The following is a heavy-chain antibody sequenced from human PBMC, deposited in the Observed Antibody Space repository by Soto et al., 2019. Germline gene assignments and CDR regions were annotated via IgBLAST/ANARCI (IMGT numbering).Heavy chain of an antibody. J-gene: IGHJ5*02. V-gene: IGHV4-39*01. Sequence: QLQLQESGPGLVKPSETLSLTCTVSGGSISSSSYYWGWIRQPPGKGLEWIGSIYYSGSTYYNPSLRGRVTIAVDTSKNQFSLKLSSVTAADTAVYYCASPKIAFYNWFDPWGQGTLVTVSS. D-gene: IGHD3-3*02. CDR3: ASPKIAFYNWFDP. CDR1: GGSISSSSYY. CDR2: IYYSGST.